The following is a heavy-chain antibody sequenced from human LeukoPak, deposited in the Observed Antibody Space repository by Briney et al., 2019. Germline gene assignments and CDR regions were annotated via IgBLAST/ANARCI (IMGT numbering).Heavy chain of an antibody. CDR2: IYYSGST. D-gene: IGHD3-10*01. J-gene: IGHJ5*02. V-gene: IGHV4-39*01. Sequence: SETLSLTCTVSGGSISSSSYYWGWIRQPPGKGLEWIGSIYYSGSTYYNPSLKSRVTISVDTSKNQFSLKLSSVTAADTAVYYCASLSIEVRGVIGRFDPWGQGTLVTVSS. CDR1: GGSISSSSYY. CDR3: ASLSIEVRGVIGRFDP.